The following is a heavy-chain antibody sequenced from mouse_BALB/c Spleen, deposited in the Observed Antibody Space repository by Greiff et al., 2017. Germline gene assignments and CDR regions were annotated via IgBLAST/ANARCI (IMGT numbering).Heavy chain of an antibody. J-gene: IGHJ3*01. CDR1: GFTFSSYA. Sequence: EVKLVESGGGLVKPGGSLKLSCAASGFTFSSYAMSWVRQSPEKRLEWVAEISSGGSYTYYPDTVTGRFTISRDNAKNTLYLEMSSLRSEDTAMYYCARGDYGSSLFAYWGQGTLVTVSA. CDR3: ARGDYGSSLFAY. CDR2: ISSGGSYT. V-gene: IGHV5-9-4*01. D-gene: IGHD1-1*01.